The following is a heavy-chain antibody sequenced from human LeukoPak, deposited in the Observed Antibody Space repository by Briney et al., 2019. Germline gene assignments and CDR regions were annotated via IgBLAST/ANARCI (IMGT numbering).Heavy chain of an antibody. D-gene: IGHD6-13*01. J-gene: IGHJ4*02. V-gene: IGHV4-39*01. CDR3: ARLAAAGRGGYFDY. CDR1: GCSISSSSYY. Sequence: SETLSLTCTVSGCSISSSSYYWGLIHHPPGKLLEWIGSIYYSGSTYYNPSPKSRVTISVDTSKNQFSLKLSSVTAAATAVYYCARLAAAGRGGYFDYWGQGTLVTVSS. CDR2: IYYSGST.